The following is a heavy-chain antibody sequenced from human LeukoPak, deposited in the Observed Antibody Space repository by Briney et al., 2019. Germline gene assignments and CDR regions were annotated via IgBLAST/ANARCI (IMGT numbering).Heavy chain of an antibody. V-gene: IGHV4-4*07. CDR2: IHASGST. Sequence: SETLSLTCTVSGGSISSYYWSWIRQPAGKGLEWIGRIHASGSTNYNPSLKSRLTISVDTPKNQFSLKLSSVTAADTAVYYCAREGPQDYLYCGHGGQEYRDTVSS. CDR1: GGSISSYY. J-gene: IGHJ4*02. CDR3: AREGPQDYLYCGH. D-gene: IGHD2-21*01.